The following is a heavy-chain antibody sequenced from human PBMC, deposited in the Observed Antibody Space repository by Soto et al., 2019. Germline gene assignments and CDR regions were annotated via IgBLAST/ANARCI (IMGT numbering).Heavy chain of an antibody. J-gene: IGHJ2*01. CDR2: IYPNSGGT. V-gene: IGHV1-2*04. D-gene: IGHD4-17*01. Sequence: QVQLVQSGAEVKKPGASVKVSCKASGYTFTGYYMHWVRQAPGQGLEWMGWIYPNSGGTNYAQKFQGWVTMTRDTSISTAYMELSRLRSDDTAVYYCARGGDYGDDVGAGWYFDLWGRGTLVTVSS. CDR1: GYTFTGYY. CDR3: ARGGDYGDDVGAGWYFDL.